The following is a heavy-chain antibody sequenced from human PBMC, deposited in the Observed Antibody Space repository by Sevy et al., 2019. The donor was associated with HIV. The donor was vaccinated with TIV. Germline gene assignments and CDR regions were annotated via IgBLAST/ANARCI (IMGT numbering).Heavy chain of an antibody. CDR2: ISCSGGNK. J-gene: IGHJ6*02. V-gene: IGHV3-23*01. CDR1: GFTFNNYA. Sequence: GGSLRLSCVASGFTFNNYAMSWVRQAPGKGLEWVSLISCSGGNKYYADSVKGRFSISRDNSKNTLYLQVNSLRVEDTAVYYCAKDKRELKIDYCYYGFDLWGQGAMVTVSS. CDR3: AKDKRELKIDYCYYGFDL.